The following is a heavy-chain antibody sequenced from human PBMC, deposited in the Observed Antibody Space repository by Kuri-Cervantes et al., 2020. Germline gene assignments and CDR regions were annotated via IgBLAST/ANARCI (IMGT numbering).Heavy chain of an antibody. D-gene: IGHD2-2*02. J-gene: IGHJ4*02. Sequence: GGSLRLSCAASGFTFSSYGMHWVRQAPGKGLEWVAVISYDGSNKYYADSVKGRFTISRDNSKNTLYLQMNSLRAEDTAVYYCARDIVVVPAAISVGQELVDYWGQGTLVTVSS. CDR3: ARDIVVVPAAISVGQELVDY. CDR1: GFTFSSYG. V-gene: IGHV3-30*19. CDR2: ISYDGSNK.